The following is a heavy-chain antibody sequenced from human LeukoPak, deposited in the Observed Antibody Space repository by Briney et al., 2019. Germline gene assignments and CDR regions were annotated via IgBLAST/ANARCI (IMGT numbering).Heavy chain of an antibody. V-gene: IGHV1-69*01. Sequence: GASVKVSCKASGGTFSSYAISWVRQAPGQGLEWMGGIIPIFGTANYAQKFQGRVTITADESTSTAYMELSSLRSEDTAVYYCARPHYYGSGSYLGYSDYWGQGTLVTVSS. CDR1: GGTFSSYA. CDR3: ARPHYYGSGSYLGYSDY. J-gene: IGHJ4*02. CDR2: IIPIFGTA. D-gene: IGHD3-10*01.